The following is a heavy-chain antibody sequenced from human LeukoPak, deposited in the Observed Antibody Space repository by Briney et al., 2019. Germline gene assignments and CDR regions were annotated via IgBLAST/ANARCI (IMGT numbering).Heavy chain of an antibody. CDR2: VNNDWTST. CDR1: GFPFSSYW. CDR3: AKSQSESFDI. D-gene: IGHD3-10*01. J-gene: IGHJ3*02. Sequence: PGGSLRLSCAASGFPFSSYWMHWVRQAPGKGLVWVSRVNNDWTSTTYADSVKGRFTISRDNAKNTLHLQMNSLRADDTAMYYCAKSQSESFDIWGQGTMVTVSS. V-gene: IGHV3-74*01.